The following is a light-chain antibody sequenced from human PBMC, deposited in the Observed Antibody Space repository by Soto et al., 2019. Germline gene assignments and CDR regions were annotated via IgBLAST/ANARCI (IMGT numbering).Light chain of an antibody. CDR3: QQYNDWWT. V-gene: IGKV3-15*01. CDR1: QTVNNK. Sequence: EIVMTQSPATLSVSPGERATLSCRASQTVNNKLAWYQQKAGQPPRLLIYGASTRAPGIPARFSGSGSVTEFTLTISSLQSEDFAVYYCQQYNDWWTVGQGTKVDIK. J-gene: IGKJ1*01. CDR2: GAS.